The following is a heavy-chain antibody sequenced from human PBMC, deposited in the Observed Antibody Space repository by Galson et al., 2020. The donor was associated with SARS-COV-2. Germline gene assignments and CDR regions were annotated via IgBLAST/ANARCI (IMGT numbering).Heavy chain of an antibody. J-gene: IGHJ4*02. CDR3: ARGDMGNDYFDY. V-gene: IGHV3-74*01. CDR2: LYSEGSST. Sequence: ALHGESLKISCAVSGFTFSSYWMHWVRQAPGKGLVWVSRLYSEGSSTSYADSVKGRFTISGDNAKNTLYLQMNSLRAEDTAVYYCARGDMGNDYFDYWGQGTLVTVSS. D-gene: IGHD7-27*01. CDR1: GFTFSSYW.